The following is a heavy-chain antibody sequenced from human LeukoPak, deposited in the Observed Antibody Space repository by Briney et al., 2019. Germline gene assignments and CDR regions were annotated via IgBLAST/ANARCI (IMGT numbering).Heavy chain of an antibody. CDR3: ARGREYYDSSGYFDY. CDR2: INPSGGST. CDR1: GYTFTSYY. Sequence: ASVKVSCKASGYTFTSYYMHWVRQAPGQGLEWMGIINPSGGSTSYAQKFQGRVTMTRDTSTSTVYMELSSLRSEDTAVHYCARGREYYDSSGYFDYWGQGTLVTVSS. V-gene: IGHV1-46*01. D-gene: IGHD3-22*01. J-gene: IGHJ4*02.